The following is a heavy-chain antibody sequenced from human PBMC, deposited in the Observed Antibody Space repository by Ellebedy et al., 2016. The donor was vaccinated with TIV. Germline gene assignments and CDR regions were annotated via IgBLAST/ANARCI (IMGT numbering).Heavy chain of an antibody. D-gene: IGHD1-14*01. J-gene: IGHJ4*02. Sequence: MPGGSLRLSCAVYGGAFSGNYWSWIRQPPGKGLEWIGTFNHSGSTNYNPSLKSRVTISVDTSKNQLSLKLSSVTAADTAVYYCARAVFGTKFDFWGQGTLVTVSS. V-gene: IGHV4-34*01. CDR3: ARAVFGTKFDF. CDR2: FNHSGST. CDR1: GGAFSGNY.